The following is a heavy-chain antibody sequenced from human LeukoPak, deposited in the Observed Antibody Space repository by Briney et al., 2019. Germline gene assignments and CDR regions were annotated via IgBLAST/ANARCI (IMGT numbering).Heavy chain of an antibody. D-gene: IGHD3-22*01. CDR1: GYTFSTST. CDR2: ISTYNGNT. V-gene: IGHV1-18*01. J-gene: IGHJ4*02. Sequence: ASVKVSCKASGYTFSTSTISWVRQAPGQGLEWMGWISTYNGNTNYAQKLQGRVTMTTDTSTSTAYMELRSLRSDDTAVYYCARAYYDSSGYKGDSWGQGTLVTVSS. CDR3: ARAYYDSSGYKGDS.